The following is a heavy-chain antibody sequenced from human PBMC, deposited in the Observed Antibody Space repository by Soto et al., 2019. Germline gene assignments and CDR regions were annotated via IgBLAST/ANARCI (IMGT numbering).Heavy chain of an antibody. CDR2: VNPSGGST. D-gene: IGHD2-2*01. V-gene: IGHV1-46*01. CDR3: ARDRAPYCSSTSCYGRYPFDP. CDR1: GYLFTAYS. Sequence: ASVKVSCKASGYLFTAYSMHWVRLAPGQGLEWMGVVNPSGGSTKYAQKFQGRVTMTRDTSTSTAYMELSSLRSEDTAVYYCARDRAPYCSSTSCYGRYPFDPWGQGTLVTVSS. J-gene: IGHJ5*02.